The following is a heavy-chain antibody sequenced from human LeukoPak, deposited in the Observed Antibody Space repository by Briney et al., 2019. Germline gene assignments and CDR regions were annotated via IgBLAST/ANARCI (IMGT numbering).Heavy chain of an antibody. CDR2: INPNSGGT. CDR1: GYTFTGYY. V-gene: IGHV1-2*02. J-gene: IGHJ4*02. CDR3: ARAPEMYSSSYYFDY. Sequence: ASVKVSCKASGYTFTGYYMHWVRQAPGQGLEWMGWINPNSGGTNYARKFQGRVTMTRDTSISTAYMELSRLRSDDTAVYYCARAPEMYSSSYYFDYWGQGTLVTVSS. D-gene: IGHD6-6*01.